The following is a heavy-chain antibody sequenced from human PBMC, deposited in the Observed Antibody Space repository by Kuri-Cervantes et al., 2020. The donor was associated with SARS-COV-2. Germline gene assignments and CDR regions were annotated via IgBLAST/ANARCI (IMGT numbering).Heavy chain of an antibody. J-gene: IGHJ4*02. Sequence: ASVKVSCKASGYTFTSYGISWVRRATGQGLEWMGWMNPNSGNTGYAQKFQGRVTMTRDTSTSTVYMELSSLRSEDTAVYYCARDPHGFDYWGQGTLVTVSS. CDR3: ARDPHGFDY. CDR1: GYTFTSYG. CDR2: MNPNSGNT. V-gene: IGHV1-8*02.